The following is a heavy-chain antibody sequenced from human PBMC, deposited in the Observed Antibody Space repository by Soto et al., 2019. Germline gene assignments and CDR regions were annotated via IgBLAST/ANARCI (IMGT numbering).Heavy chain of an antibody. Sequence: LRLSCAASGFTFSSYAMSWVRQAPGKGLEWVSAISGSGGSTYYADSVKGRFTISRDNSKNTLYLQMNSLRAEDTAVYYCALGAGFGYDILTGYYHDAFDIWGQETMVTVSS. V-gene: IGHV3-23*01. D-gene: IGHD3-9*01. CDR2: ISGSGGST. CDR1: GFTFSSYA. CDR3: ALGAGFGYDILTGYYHDAFDI. J-gene: IGHJ3*02.